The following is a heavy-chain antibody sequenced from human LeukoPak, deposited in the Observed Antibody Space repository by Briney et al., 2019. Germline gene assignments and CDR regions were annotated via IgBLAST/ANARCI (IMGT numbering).Heavy chain of an antibody. CDR1: GLTFSSHW. J-gene: IGHJ3*02. Sequence: GGSLRLSCAASGLTFSSHWMHWVRQAPGKGLVWVSRITNDGSSTTYADSVKGRFTISRDNSKNTLYLQMNSLRAEDTAVYYCAKTLGSSTFDVFDIWGQGTRVTVSS. D-gene: IGHD2-2*01. CDR3: AKTLGSSTFDVFDI. CDR2: ITNDGSST. V-gene: IGHV3-74*01.